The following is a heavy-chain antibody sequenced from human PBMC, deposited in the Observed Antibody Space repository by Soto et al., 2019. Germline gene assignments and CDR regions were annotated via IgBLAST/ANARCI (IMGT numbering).Heavy chain of an antibody. J-gene: IGHJ5*02. CDR3: ARGRVVVPAAVMFNCLDP. CDR2: IFHGGST. D-gene: IGHD2-2*01. V-gene: IGHV4-30-2*01. Sequence: PSETLSLTCTVSGGSTNSRSDYWGWIRQPPGKGLEWIGYIFHGGSTYYNPSLRSRVTISVDRSRTQFSLKMSSVTAADTAVYYCARGRVVVPAAVMFNCLDPWGQGALVTVSS. CDR1: GGSTNSRSDY.